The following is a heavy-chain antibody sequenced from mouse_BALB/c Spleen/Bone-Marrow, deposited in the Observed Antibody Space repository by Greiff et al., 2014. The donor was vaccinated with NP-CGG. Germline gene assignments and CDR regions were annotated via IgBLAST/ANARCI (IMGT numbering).Heavy chain of an antibody. J-gene: IGHJ4*01. D-gene: IGHD2-4*01. CDR1: GFTFSSYT. CDR2: ISSGGGST. V-gene: IGHV5-12-2*01. Sequence: DVMLVESGGGLVQPGGSLKLSCAASGFTFSSYTMSWVRQTPEKRLEWVAYISSGGGSTYYPDTVKGRFTISRDNAKNTLYLQMSSLKSEDTAMYYCARGLRGYAMDYWGQGTSVTVSS. CDR3: ARGLRGYAMDY.